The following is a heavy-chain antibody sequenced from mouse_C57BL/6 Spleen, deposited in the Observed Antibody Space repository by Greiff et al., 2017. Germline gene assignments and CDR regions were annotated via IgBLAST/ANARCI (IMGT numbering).Heavy chain of an antibody. CDR3: ASIYYDYQDY. D-gene: IGHD2-4*01. CDR2: IYPGDGDT. V-gene: IGHV1-80*01. Sequence: QVQLQQSGAELVKPGASVKISCKASGYAFSSYWMNWVKQRPGKGHEWIGQIYPGDGDTNYNGKFKDKATLTADKSSSTAYMQLSSLTSEDSAVYFCASIYYDYQDYWGQGTTLTVSS. CDR1: GYAFSSYW. J-gene: IGHJ2*01.